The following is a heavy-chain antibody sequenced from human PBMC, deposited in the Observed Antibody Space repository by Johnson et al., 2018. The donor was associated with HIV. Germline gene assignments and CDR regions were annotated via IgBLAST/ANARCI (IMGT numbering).Heavy chain of an antibody. CDR2: ISYDGSSK. J-gene: IGHJ3*02. V-gene: IGHV3-30-3*01. D-gene: IGHD6-6*01. CDR3: AKVHSSSSLNGAFDI. CDR1: GFTFSSYA. Sequence: QVQLVESGGGVVQPGRSLRLSCAASGFTFSSYAMHWVRQTPGKGLEWVAVISYDGSSKYYADSVKGRFTISRDNAKNSLYLQMNSLRAEDTALYYCAKVHSSSSLNGAFDIWGQGTMVTISS.